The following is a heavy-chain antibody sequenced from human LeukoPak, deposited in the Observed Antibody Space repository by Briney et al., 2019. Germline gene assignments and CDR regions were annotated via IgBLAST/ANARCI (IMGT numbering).Heavy chain of an antibody. CDR3: ARARGWQPNFYYYYMDV. Sequence: LAGGSLRLSCGPSGFTFNSYAMFWVRQAPGKGLEWVSLIWYDGSNKYYAVSVKGRYTISRDNSKNTLYLQMNSLRAEDTAVYYCARARGWQPNFYYYYMDVWSTGTTVTVSS. CDR1: GFTFNSYA. J-gene: IGHJ6*03. CDR2: IWYDGSNK. V-gene: IGHV3-33*07. D-gene: IGHD2-15*01.